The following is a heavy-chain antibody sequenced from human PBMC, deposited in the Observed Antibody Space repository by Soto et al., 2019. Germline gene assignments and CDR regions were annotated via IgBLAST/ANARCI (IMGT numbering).Heavy chain of an antibody. CDR1: GFDFSNSG. V-gene: IGHV3-30*03. J-gene: IGHJ4*02. Sequence: GGSLRLSCTASGFDFSNSGIQWVRQTPGKGLEWVALISFDGDKYYVDSVKGRFTISRDNPTNTVYLQMNRLRPEDTGVYYCARDYARGWCQFWGQGTLVTVSS. CDR3: ARDYARGWCQF. CDR2: ISFDGDK. D-gene: IGHD2-8*02.